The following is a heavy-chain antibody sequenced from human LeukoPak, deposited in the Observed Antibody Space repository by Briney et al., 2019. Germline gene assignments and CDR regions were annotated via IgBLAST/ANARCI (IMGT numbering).Heavy chain of an antibody. D-gene: IGHD1-1*01. CDR3: AKATGTLGN. Sequence: GGSLRLSCAASGFTFSSYSMNWVRQAPGKGLEWVSSISSSSSYIYYADSVKGRFTISRDNAKNSLYLQMNGLRAEDTAIYYCAKATGTLGNWGQGTLVTVSS. J-gene: IGHJ4*02. V-gene: IGHV3-21*04. CDR1: GFTFSSYS. CDR2: ISSSSSYI.